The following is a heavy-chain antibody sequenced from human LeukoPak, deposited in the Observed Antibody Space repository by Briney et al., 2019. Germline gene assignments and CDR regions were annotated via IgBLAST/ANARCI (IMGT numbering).Heavy chain of an antibody. Sequence: SETLSLTCTVYGGSFSGYYWSWIRQPPGKGLEWIGEINHSGSTNYNPSLKSRVTISVDTSKNQFSLKLNSMTAADTAVYYCARDYDILTGYYVPMPFDYWGQGTLVTVSS. CDR3: ARDYDILTGYYVPMPFDY. CDR2: INHSGST. J-gene: IGHJ4*02. V-gene: IGHV4-34*01. D-gene: IGHD3-9*01. CDR1: GGSFSGYY.